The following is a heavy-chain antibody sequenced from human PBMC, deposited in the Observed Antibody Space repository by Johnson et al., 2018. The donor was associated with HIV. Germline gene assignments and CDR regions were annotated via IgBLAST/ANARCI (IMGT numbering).Heavy chain of an antibody. J-gene: IGHJ3*01. D-gene: IGHD5-18*01. CDR2: IRQDGSER. Sequence: VQLVESGGGLVQPGGSLRLSCAASGFSFSSYAMHWVRQAPGKGLEWVANIRQDGSERYYVDSVKGRLTISRDNAKNSLYLQMNSLRAEDTAIYYCARLPSGYSRDGFNVWGQGTMVTLSS. CDR3: ARLPSGYSRDGFNV. V-gene: IGHV3-7*05. CDR1: GFSFSSYA.